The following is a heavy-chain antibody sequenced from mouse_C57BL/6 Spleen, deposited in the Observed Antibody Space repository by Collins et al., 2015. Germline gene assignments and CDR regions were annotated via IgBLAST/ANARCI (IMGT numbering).Heavy chain of an antibody. V-gene: IGHV1-9*01. CDR3: ARPWYYGSSYGFAY. Sequence: VKQRPGHGLEWIGEILPGSGSTNYNEKFKGKATFTADTSSNTAYMQLSSLTTEDSAIYYCARPWYYGSSYGFAYWGQGTLVTVSA. J-gene: IGHJ3*01. D-gene: IGHD1-1*01. CDR2: ILPGSGST.